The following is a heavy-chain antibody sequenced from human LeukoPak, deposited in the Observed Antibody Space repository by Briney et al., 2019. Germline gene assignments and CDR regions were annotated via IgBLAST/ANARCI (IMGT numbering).Heavy chain of an antibody. J-gene: IGHJ6*02. CDR3: ARELVAGGGRRGMDV. CDR1: GFTVSTNF. Sequence: PGGSLRLSWAASGFTVSTNFMSWVRQAPGKGLEWVSVIYSDSRTSYADSVRGRFTISRDNSKNMLHLQMSSLRAEDTAVYYCARELVAGGGRRGMDVWGQGTTVTVSS. D-gene: IGHD6-19*01. CDR2: IYSDSRT. V-gene: IGHV3-66*01.